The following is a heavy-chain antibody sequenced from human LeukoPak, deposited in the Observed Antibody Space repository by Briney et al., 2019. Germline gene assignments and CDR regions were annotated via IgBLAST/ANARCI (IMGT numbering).Heavy chain of an antibody. CDR2: IYATGST. V-gene: IGHV4-4*09. Sequence: SETLSLTCTVSGGSISSYYWSWIRQPPGKGLEWIGYIYATGSTNYNPSLKSRVTISVDTSKNQSSLNLRSVSAADTAVYYCARHGSVRSPLGPWGQGTLVTVSS. J-gene: IGHJ5*02. CDR3: ARHGSVRSPLGP. D-gene: IGHD3-10*01. CDR1: GGSISSYY.